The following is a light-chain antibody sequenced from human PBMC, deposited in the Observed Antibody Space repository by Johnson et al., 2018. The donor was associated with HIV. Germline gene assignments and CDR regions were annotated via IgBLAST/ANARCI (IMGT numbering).Light chain of an antibody. CDR2: ENN. CDR3: PQWDRSLTGGWL. J-gene: IGLJ1*01. Sequence: QSVLTQPPSVSAAPGQKVTISCSGSSSNIGNNYVSWYQQLPGTAPKLLIYENNKRPSGIPDRFSGSKSGTSATLGITGLQTGDEADYYGPQWDRSLTGGWLLGTGTKGTVL. CDR1: SSNIGNNY. V-gene: IGLV1-51*02.